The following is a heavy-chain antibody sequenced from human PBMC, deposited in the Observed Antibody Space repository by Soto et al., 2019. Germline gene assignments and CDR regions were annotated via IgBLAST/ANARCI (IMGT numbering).Heavy chain of an antibody. D-gene: IGHD5-18*01. CDR3: AHIPHPAMDWYFAL. CDR2: IYWDDDK. V-gene: IGHV2-5*02. Sequence: QITLKESGPTLVKPTQTLTLTCTFSGFSLSTSGVGVGWIRQPPGKALEWLALIYWDDDKRYSPSLKSRLTTTHDPSKNQVVLTMPNIDPVDTATYYCAHIPHPAMDWYFALWGRGTLVTVSS. J-gene: IGHJ2*01. CDR1: GFSLSTSGVG.